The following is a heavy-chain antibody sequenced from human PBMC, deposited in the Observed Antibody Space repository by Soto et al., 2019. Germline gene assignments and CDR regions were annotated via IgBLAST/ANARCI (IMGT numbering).Heavy chain of an antibody. V-gene: IGHV1-69*13. J-gene: IGHJ5*02. CDR2: IIPIFGTA. Sequence: SVKVSFKASGGTFSSYAISWVRQAPGQGLGWMGGIIPIFGTANYAQKFQGRVTITADESKSTAYMELSSLRSEDTAVYYCARSRRITMVRGVPPARFDPWGQGTLVTVSS. CDR3: ARSRRITMVRGVPPARFDP. CDR1: GGTFSSYA. D-gene: IGHD3-10*01.